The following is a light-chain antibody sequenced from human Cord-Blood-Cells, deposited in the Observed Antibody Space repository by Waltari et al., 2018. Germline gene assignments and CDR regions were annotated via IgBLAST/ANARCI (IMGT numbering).Light chain of an antibody. Sequence: EIVLTPSPATLSLSPGERATLSCRASQSVSSYLAWYQQKPGQAPRLLIYDASNRATVIQARFSGSGSGTDFTLTISILAPEDFAVYYWQQRSNWLTFGGGTKVEIK. CDR1: QSVSSY. V-gene: IGKV3-11*01. J-gene: IGKJ4*01. CDR2: DAS. CDR3: QQRSNWLT.